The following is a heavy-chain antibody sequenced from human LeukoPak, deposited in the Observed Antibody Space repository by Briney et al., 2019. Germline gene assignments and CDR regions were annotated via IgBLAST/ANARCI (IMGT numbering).Heavy chain of an antibody. CDR2: IYYSGST. J-gene: IGHJ6*03. CDR3: ARGKNYYYYYMDV. CDR1: GGSISSHY. V-gene: IGHV4-59*11. Sequence: SETLSLTCTVSGGSISSHYWSWLRHPPGKGLEGIGYIYYSGSTNYNPSLKSRVTISVDTSKNQFSLKLSSVTAADTAVYYCARGKNYYYYYMDVWGKGTTVTVSS.